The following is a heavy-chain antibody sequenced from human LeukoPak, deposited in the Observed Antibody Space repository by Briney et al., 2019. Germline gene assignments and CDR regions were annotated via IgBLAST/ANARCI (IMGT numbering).Heavy chain of an antibody. J-gene: IGHJ6*03. CDR2: IKQDGSEK. V-gene: IGHV3-7*01. CDR3: ARMQQQSYYYYYMDV. D-gene: IGHD6-13*01. Sequence: GGSLRLSCAASGFTFSSYWMSWVRQAPGKGLEWVANIKQDGSEKYYVDSVKGRFTISRDNAKNSLYLQMNSLRAEDTAVYYCARMQQQSYYYYYMDVWGKGTTVTVSS. CDR1: GFTFSSYW.